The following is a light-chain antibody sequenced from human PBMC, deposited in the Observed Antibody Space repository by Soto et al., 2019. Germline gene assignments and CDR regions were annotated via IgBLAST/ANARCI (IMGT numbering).Light chain of an antibody. Sequence: EIVLTQSPGTLSLSPGERVTLSCRASQSVTRSFLAWYQQKPGQAPRLLIYGASSRATGIPDRFSGSGSGTDFPLTISRLEPEDFAVYYCHQYGSSPQAFGTGTKVDIK. J-gene: IGKJ3*01. CDR3: HQYGSSPQA. CDR2: GAS. CDR1: QSVTRSF. V-gene: IGKV3-20*01.